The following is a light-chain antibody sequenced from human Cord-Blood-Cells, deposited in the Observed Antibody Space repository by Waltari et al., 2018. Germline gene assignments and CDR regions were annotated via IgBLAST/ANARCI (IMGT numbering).Light chain of an antibody. CDR1: SSNIRSNY. V-gene: IGLV1-47*01. CDR2: RNN. Sequence: QSVLTQPPSASGTPAQRFTISCAGSSSNIRSNYVYWYQQLPGTAPKLLIYRNNQRPSGVPDRFSGSKSGTSASLAISGLRSEDEADYYCAAWDDSLYVVFGGGTKLTVL. J-gene: IGLJ2*01. CDR3: AAWDDSLYVV.